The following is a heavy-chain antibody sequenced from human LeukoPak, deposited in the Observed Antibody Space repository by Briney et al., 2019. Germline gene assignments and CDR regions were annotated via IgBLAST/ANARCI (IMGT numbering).Heavy chain of an antibody. J-gene: IGHJ4*02. CDR1: GGSFSGYY. Sequence: SETLSLTCAVYGGSFSGYYWSWIRQPPGKGLEWIGEINHSGSTNYNPSLKSRVTISVDTSKNQFSLKLSSVAAADTAVYYCARRGVFGVVIIRTPFDYWGQGTLVTVSS. V-gene: IGHV4-34*01. CDR2: INHSGST. CDR3: ARRGVFGVVIIRTPFDY. D-gene: IGHD3-3*01.